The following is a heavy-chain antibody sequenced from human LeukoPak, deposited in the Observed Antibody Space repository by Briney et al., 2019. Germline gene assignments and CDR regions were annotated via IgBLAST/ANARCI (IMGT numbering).Heavy chain of an antibody. J-gene: IGHJ5*02. Sequence: SETLSLTRAVYVGSLSGYYWSWIRQPPGKGREWIGEINHSGSTNYNPSLKSRVTISVDTSKNQFSLKLSSVTAADTAVYYCARAIVVVPAATNWFDPWGQGTLVTVSS. CDR3: ARAIVVVPAATNWFDP. CDR2: INHSGST. V-gene: IGHV4-34*01. CDR1: VGSLSGYY. D-gene: IGHD2-2*01.